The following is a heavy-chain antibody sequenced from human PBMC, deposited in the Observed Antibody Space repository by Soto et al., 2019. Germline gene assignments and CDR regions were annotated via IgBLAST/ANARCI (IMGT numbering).Heavy chain of an antibody. CDR1: GFTFNNFA. V-gene: IGHV3-23*01. Sequence: EVQLLESGGGLLQPGGSLRLSCAAFGFTFNNFAMSWVRQAPGKGLEWVSGISDDGHDTFYADSVKGRFTISRDNSKNTLYLQMNSLRAEDTAVYYCAKVLFGFTYGKFDYWGQGTLVTVSS. J-gene: IGHJ4*02. CDR3: AKVLFGFTYGKFDY. CDR2: ISDDGHDT. D-gene: IGHD3-3*01.